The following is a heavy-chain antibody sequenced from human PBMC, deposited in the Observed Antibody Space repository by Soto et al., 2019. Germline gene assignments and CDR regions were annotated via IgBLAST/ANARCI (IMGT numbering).Heavy chain of an antibody. V-gene: IGHV4-30-4*01. Sequence: SETLSLTCTVSGGSISSGDYYWSWIRQPPGKGLEWIGYIYYSGSTYYNPPLKSRVTISVDTSKNQFSLKLSSVTAADTAVYYCARGGSRYSSRTFDYWGQGTLVTVSS. D-gene: IGHD6-13*01. J-gene: IGHJ4*02. CDR1: GGSISSGDYY. CDR3: ARGGSRYSSRTFDY. CDR2: IYYSGST.